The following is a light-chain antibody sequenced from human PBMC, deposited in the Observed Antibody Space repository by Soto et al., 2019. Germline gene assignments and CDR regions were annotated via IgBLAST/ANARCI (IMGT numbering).Light chain of an antibody. J-gene: IGLJ3*02. V-gene: IGLV2-23*02. CDR3: CSYAGGGTRV. CDR1: SSDIGSYNL. Sequence: QSALTQPASVSGSPGQSITISCTGTSSDIGSYNLVSWYQQHPGKVPKLMIYEVIKRPSGVSNRFSGSKSGNTASLTISGLQAEDDADYYCCSYAGGGTRVFGGGTQLTVL. CDR2: EVI.